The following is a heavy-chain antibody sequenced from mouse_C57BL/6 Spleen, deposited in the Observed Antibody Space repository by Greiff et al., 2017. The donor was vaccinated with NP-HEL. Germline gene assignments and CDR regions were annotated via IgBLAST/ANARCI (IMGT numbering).Heavy chain of an antibody. Sequence: VQLQQSGPELVKPGASVKISCKASGYAFSSSWMNWVKQRPGKGLEWIGRIYPGDGDTNYNGKFKGKATLTADKSSSTAYMQLSSLTSEDSAVYFCEVTTVVDYYDYDGFAYWGQGTLVTVSA. CDR2: IYPGDGDT. V-gene: IGHV1-82*01. D-gene: IGHD2-4*01. CDR3: EVTTVVDYYDYDGFAY. CDR1: GYAFSSSW. J-gene: IGHJ3*01.